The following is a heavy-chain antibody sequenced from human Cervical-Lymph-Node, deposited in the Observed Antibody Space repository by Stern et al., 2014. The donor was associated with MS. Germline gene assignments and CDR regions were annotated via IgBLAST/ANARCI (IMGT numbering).Heavy chain of an antibody. V-gene: IGHV1-3*04. D-gene: IGHD2-8*02. J-gene: IGHJ6*02. CDR2: IDTGNGRT. CDR1: GYTFTSYA. Sequence: QVQLVQSGAEVKKPGASVEGSCKTSGYTFTSYAIHWVRQAPGQGLEWVGGIDTGNGRTEFSQQFQGRVTFTRDTPASTVNMELSSLRPEDTAVYFCTRVYWSPYGMDVWGQGTTVIVSS. CDR3: TRVYWSPYGMDV.